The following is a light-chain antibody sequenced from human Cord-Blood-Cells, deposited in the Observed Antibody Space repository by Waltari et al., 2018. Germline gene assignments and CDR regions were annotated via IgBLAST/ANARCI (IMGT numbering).Light chain of an antibody. CDR3: QQRSNWPRLT. V-gene: IGKV3-11*01. Sequence: EIVLTQSPATLSLSPGERANLSCRASQSVSSYLACYQQKPDQATRLLIYDASNRATGIPARFSGSGSGTDFTLTISSLEPEDFAVYYCQQRSNWPRLTFGGGTKVEIK. CDR1: QSVSSY. CDR2: DAS. J-gene: IGKJ4*01.